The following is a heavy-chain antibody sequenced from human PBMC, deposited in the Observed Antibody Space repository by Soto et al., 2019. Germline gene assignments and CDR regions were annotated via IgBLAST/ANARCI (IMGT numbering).Heavy chain of an antibody. CDR2: ISYDGSNK. J-gene: IGHJ3*02. V-gene: IGHV3-30*18. CDR3: AKIHFELEPDAFDI. Sequence: TGGSQILSCAAAGFNFRSYCMHWVRQEPGKGLEWVAVISYDGSNKYYADSVKGRFTISRDNSKNTLYLQMNSLRAEDTAVYYCAKIHFELEPDAFDIWGQGTMVTVSS. CDR1: GFNFRSYC. D-gene: IGHD1-1*01.